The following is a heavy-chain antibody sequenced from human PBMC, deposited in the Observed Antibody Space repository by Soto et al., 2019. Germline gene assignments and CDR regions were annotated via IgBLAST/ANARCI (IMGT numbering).Heavy chain of an antibody. CDR1: GCAISSYY. J-gene: IGHJ3*02. Sequence: SETLSLTCTVPGCAISSYYWTWIRQPPGKGLEWIGYIYYSGSTNYNPSLKSRVTISVDTSKNQFSLKLSSVTAADTAVYYCAREVNGYYDISTGYSQGQNAFDIWGQGTMVT. D-gene: IGHD3-9*01. V-gene: IGHV4-59*01. CDR2: IYYSGST. CDR3: AREVNGYYDISTGYSQGQNAFDI.